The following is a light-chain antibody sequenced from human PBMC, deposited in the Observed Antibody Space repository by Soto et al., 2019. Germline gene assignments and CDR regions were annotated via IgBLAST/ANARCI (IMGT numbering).Light chain of an antibody. CDR1: SSDVGGYNY. CDR3: SSFTSTNTVL. V-gene: IGLV2-14*01. Sequence: QSALTQPASVSGSPRQSITISCTGTSSDVGGYNYVSWYQQHPGKAPKLMIYNVSNRPSGVSNRFSGSKSGNTASLTISGLQAEDEGHYYCSSFTSTNTVLFGGGTKVTVL. J-gene: IGLJ2*01. CDR2: NVS.